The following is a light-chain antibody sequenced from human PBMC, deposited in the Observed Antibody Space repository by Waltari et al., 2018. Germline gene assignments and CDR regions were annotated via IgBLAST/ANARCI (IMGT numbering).Light chain of an antibody. CDR1: SSDVGGYNY. J-gene: IGLJ1*01. V-gene: IGLV2-14*01. Sequence: QSALTQTASVSGSPAQSIPISCTGTSSDVGGYNYVSWYQQHPGKAPKLMIYEVSNRPSGVSNRFSGSKSGNTASLTISGLQAEDEADYYCSSYTSSSTPYVFGTGTKVTVL. CDR3: SSYTSSSTPYV. CDR2: EVS.